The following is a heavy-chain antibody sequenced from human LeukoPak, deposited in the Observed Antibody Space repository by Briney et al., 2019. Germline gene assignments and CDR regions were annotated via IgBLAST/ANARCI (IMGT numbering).Heavy chain of an antibody. J-gene: IGHJ4*02. CDR2: ISHSGST. CDR1: GGSISNYY. Sequence: SEALSLTCTVSGGSISNYYWSWIRQPPGKGLEWIGYISHSGSTNYSPSLKSRVTISLDTSKNQFSLKLSSVTAADTAVYYCAGHHPRNTVDFWGQGTLVTVSS. CDR3: AGHHPRNTVDF. D-gene: IGHD2/OR15-2a*01. V-gene: IGHV4-59*08.